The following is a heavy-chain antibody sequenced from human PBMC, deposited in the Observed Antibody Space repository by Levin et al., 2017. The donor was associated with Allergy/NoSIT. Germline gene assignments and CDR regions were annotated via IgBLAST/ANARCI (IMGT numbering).Heavy chain of an antibody. Sequence: LSLTCAASGFNFDGYAMHWVRQAPGKGLEWVSGITWNSGSMNYADSVKGRFTVSRDNAKNSLYLQMNSLRAEDTALYYCAKAGGNSDAFDIWGQGTMVTVSS. CDR2: ITWNSGSM. D-gene: IGHD1-14*01. CDR3: AKAGGNSDAFDI. CDR1: GFNFDGYA. V-gene: IGHV3-9*01. J-gene: IGHJ3*02.